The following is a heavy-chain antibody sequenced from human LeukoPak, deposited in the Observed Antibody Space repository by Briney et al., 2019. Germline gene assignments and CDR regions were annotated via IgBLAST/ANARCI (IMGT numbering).Heavy chain of an antibody. J-gene: IGHJ4*02. CDR3: AAPGWRDLFDY. CDR2: IYYSGNT. D-gene: IGHD6-19*01. CDR1: GGSVSSGSYY. V-gene: IGHV4-30-2*03. Sequence: PSQTLSLTCTVSGGSVSSGSYYWSWIRQPPGKGLEWIGSIYYSGNTYHNPPLKSRVTISVDTSKNQFSLKLTSVTAADTAVYYCAAPGWRDLFDYWGQGTLVTVSS.